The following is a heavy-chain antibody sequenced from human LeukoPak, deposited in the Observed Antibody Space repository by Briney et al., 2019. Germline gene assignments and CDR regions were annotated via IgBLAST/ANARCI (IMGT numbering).Heavy chain of an antibody. Sequence: PSETLSLTCTVSGGSISSYYWSWLRQPPGKGLEWIGSIYHSGSTYYNPSLKSRVTISVDTSKNQFSLKLSSVTAADTAVYYCARHRLQRINYYDSSGYLPFQHWGQGTLVTVSS. D-gene: IGHD3-22*01. J-gene: IGHJ1*01. V-gene: IGHV4-59*08. CDR2: IYHSGST. CDR3: ARHRLQRINYYDSSGYLPFQH. CDR1: GGSISSYY.